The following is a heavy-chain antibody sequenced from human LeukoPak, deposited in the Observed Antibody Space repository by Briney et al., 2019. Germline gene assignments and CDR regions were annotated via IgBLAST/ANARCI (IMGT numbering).Heavy chain of an antibody. CDR3: ARDGSAIAAAGTVDY. CDR2: ISTSSSYI. V-gene: IGHV3-21*01. J-gene: IGHJ4*02. Sequence: KAGGSLRLSCAASGFTFSTYSMNWVRQAPGKGLEWVSSISTSSSYIYYADSVKGRFTISRDNAKNSLYLQMNSLRAEDTAVYYCARDGSAIAAAGTVDYRGQGTLVTVSS. CDR1: GFTFSTYS. D-gene: IGHD6-13*01.